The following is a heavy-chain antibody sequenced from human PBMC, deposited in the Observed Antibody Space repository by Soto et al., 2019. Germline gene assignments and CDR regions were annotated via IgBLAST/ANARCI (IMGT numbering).Heavy chain of an antibody. Sequence: SETLCLTCTVSCGSISSYYWIWSRQSPGKGLEWIGYIYYSGSTNYNPSLKSRVTISVDTSKNQFSLKLNSVTAADTAVYYCARSGGSLDYWGQGTLVTVSS. V-gene: IGHV4-59*01. CDR1: CGSISSYY. CDR2: IYYSGST. CDR3: ARSGGSLDY. D-gene: IGHD2-15*01. J-gene: IGHJ4*02.